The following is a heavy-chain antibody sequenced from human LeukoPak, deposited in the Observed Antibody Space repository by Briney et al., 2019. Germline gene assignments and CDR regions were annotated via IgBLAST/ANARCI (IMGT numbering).Heavy chain of an antibody. D-gene: IGHD2-2*01. V-gene: IGHV3-30*02. J-gene: IGHJ4*02. CDR3: AREKKSSTSMDY. CDR1: GFSFTSYG. CDR2: IQYDGSDK. Sequence: GGSLRLSCEASGFSFTSYGMHWVRQAPGKGLEWVAFIQYDGSDKYYADSVKGRFTISRDNAKNTLYLQMNSLRAEDTAVYYCAREKKSSTSMDYWGQGTLVTVST.